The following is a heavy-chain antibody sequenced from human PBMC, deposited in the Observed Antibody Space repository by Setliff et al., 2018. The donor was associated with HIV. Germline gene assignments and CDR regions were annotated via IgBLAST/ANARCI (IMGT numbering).Heavy chain of an antibody. D-gene: IGHD6-13*01. V-gene: IGHV4-39*07. CDR2: MTYVGST. J-gene: IGHJ6*02. CDR3: ARVVWMAAAGTIDYYYYGMDI. CDR1: GSSITSSSFY. Sequence: SETLSLTCTVSGSSITSSSFYWGWIRQPPGKGLEWIGSMTYVGSTSFSPSLKSRVTISVDTSKNQFSLKLRSVTAADTAVYYCARVVWMAAAGTIDYYYYGMDIWGQGTTVTVSS.